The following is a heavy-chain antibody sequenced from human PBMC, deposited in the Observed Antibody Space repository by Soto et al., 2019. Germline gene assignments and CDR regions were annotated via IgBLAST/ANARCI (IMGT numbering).Heavy chain of an antibody. CDR3: ARQAYHYDTYSFGY. CDR2: IYPSNSET. Sequence: GESLKISFKASGYTFTSYWIGWLSQMPGKGLEWMGIIYPSNSETRFSPSFQGQVTLSADKSIFTAYLQWSSLKASDTAIYYCARQAYHYDTYSFGYWGQGTLVTVSS. CDR1: GYTFTSYW. V-gene: IGHV5-51*01. J-gene: IGHJ4*02. D-gene: IGHD3-22*01.